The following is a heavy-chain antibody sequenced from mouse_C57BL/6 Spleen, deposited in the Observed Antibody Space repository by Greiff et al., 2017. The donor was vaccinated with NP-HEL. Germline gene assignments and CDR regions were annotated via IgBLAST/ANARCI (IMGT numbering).Heavy chain of an antibody. Sequence: EVKLMESGGGLVKPGGSLKLSCAASGFTFSDYGMHWVRQAPEKGLEWVAYISSGSSTIYYADTVKGRFTISRDNAKNTLFLQMTSLRSEDTAMYYCARTGSRGFAYWGQGTLVTVSA. CDR1: GFTFSDYG. CDR2: ISSGSSTI. V-gene: IGHV5-17*01. J-gene: IGHJ3*01. CDR3: ARTGSRGFAY. D-gene: IGHD1-1*01.